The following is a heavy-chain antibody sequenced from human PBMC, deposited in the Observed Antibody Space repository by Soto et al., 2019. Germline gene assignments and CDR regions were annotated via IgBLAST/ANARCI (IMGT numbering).Heavy chain of an antibody. CDR1: GFTFSSYA. J-gene: IGHJ4*02. CDR2: ISYDGSNK. CDR3: ARSTYYYDSSGAAFDY. V-gene: IGHV3-30-3*01. Sequence: QVQLVESGGGVVQPGRSLRLSCAASGFTFSSYAMHWVRQAPGKGLEWVAVISYDGSNKYYADSVKGRFTISRDNSKNTLYLQMNSLRAEDTAVYYCARSTYYYDSSGAAFDYWGQGILVTVSS. D-gene: IGHD3-22*01.